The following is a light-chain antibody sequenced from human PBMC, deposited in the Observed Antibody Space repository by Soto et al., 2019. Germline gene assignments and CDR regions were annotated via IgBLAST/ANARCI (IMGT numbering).Light chain of an antibody. CDR3: KQYYSYPLT. J-gene: IGKJ4*01. CDR1: QGISSY. CDR2: AAS. V-gene: IGKV1-8*01. Sequence: AIRMTQSPSSFSASTGDRVTITCRASQGISSYLAWYQQKPGKAPKLLIYAASTLQSGVTSRFSGSGSGTDLTLTISCLQSEDFATYYCKQYYSYPLTFGGGTKVEIK.